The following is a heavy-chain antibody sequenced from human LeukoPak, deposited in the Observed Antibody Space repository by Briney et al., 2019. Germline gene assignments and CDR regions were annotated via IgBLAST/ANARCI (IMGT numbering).Heavy chain of an antibody. CDR3: ARDKTTVTKRIRGPIDY. D-gene: IGHD4-11*01. V-gene: IGHV1-18*01. Sequence: ASVKVSCKASGYTLTSYGISWVRQAPGQGLEWMGWISAYNGNTNYAQKLQGRVTMTTDTSTSTAYMELRSLRSDDTAVYYCARDKTTVTKRIRGPIDYWGQGTLVTVSS. CDR1: GYTLTSYG. CDR2: ISAYNGNT. J-gene: IGHJ4*02.